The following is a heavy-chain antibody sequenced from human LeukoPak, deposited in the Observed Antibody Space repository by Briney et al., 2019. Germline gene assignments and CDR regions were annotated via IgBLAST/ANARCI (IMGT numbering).Heavy chain of an antibody. CDR2: IYSGGST. CDR3: ASLSSPDYYYVMNV. CDR1: GFTVSSNY. Sequence: GGSLRLSCAASGFTVSSNYMSWVRQAPGKGLEWVSVIYSGGSTYYADAVKGGFTISRHNSNSTLYLQINSLRAQPTAVYYCASLSSPDYYYVMNVWGQGTTVTV. J-gene: IGHJ6*02. V-gene: IGHV3-66*01.